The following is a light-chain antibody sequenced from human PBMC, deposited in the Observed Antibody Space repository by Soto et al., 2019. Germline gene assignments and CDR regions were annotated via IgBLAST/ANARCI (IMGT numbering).Light chain of an antibody. CDR2: GAS. CDR1: QSIDTY. J-gene: IGKJ5*01. Sequence: DIQMTQSPSSLSASIWDRFTITCRASQSIDTYLNCYQQKPGKAPKLLIYGASTLQSGVPSRFSGSGSGTDFSLTISSLQPEDFATYYCQQTYSSFGQGTRLEIK. V-gene: IGKV1-39*01. CDR3: QQTYSS.